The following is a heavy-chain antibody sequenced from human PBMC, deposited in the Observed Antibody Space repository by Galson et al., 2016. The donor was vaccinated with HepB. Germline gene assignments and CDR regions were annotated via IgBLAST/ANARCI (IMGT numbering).Heavy chain of an antibody. J-gene: IGHJ6*02. CDR2: ISGHSGDT. CDR1: GYTFANYG. Sequence: SVKVSCKASGYTFANYGITWVRQAPGQGLECMGWISGHSGDTNYAQKFQGRVTMTTDTSASTAYMELRSLSSDDTALYYCVRERLGRRSYYYYGMDVWGQGTRVTVSS. CDR3: VRERLGRRSYYYYGMDV. V-gene: IGHV1-18*01. D-gene: IGHD3-16*01.